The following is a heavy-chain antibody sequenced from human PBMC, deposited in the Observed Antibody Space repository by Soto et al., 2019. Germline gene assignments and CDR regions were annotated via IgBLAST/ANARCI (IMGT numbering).Heavy chain of an antibody. CDR2: ISGSGGGGNT. V-gene: IGHV3-23*01. CDR1: GFFYGIYA. D-gene: IGHD3-10*01. Sequence: VQLLESGGGLVQPGGSLRLSCAASGFFYGIYAMHWVRQAPGKGPEWVSGISGSGGGGNTYYADSVKGRFTISRDNSKKTLYLQMSSLRADDSAVYFCARGSKDSYPGSRIFDFWGRGTLVTVSS. J-gene: IGHJ4*02. CDR3: ARGSKDSYPGSRIFDF.